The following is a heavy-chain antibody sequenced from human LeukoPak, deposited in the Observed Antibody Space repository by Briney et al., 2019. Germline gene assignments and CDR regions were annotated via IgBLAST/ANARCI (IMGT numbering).Heavy chain of an antibody. V-gene: IGHV1-18*01. CDR2: INSYTGTT. D-gene: IGHD1/OR15-1a*01. Sequence: GASVKVSCKASGYTFNSYGISWVRQAPGQGLEWMGWINSYTGTTNYGQKFQGRVTMTTDTSMSTAYIELRSLRSDDTAVYYCARDTTREQKVFGHWGQGTLVTVSS. CDR1: GYTFNSYG. CDR3: ARDTTREQKVFGH. J-gene: IGHJ5*02.